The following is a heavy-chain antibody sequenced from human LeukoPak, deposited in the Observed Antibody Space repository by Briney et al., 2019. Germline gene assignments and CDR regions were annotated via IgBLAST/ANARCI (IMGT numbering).Heavy chain of an antibody. J-gene: IGHJ4*02. V-gene: IGHV4-59*08. CDR1: GASISSYY. CDR3: ARVVDY. CDR2: IYYSGST. Sequence: SETLSLTCTVSGASISSYYWSWIRQPPGKGLEWIGYIYYSGSTNYNPSLKSRVTISVDTSKNHFSLKLSSVTAADTAVYYCARVVDYWGQGTLVTVSS.